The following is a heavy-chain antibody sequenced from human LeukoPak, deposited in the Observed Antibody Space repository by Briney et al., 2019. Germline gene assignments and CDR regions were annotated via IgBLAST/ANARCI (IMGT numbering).Heavy chain of an antibody. CDR1: GFTFSSYA. Sequence: GGSLRLSCAASGFTFSSYAMSWVRQAPGKGLEWVSAISGSGGSTYYADSVKGRFTIFRDNSKNTLYLQMNSLRAEDTAVYYCAKGSGMVRGVITLFDYWGQGTLVTVSS. D-gene: IGHD3-10*01. CDR2: ISGSGGST. V-gene: IGHV3-23*01. CDR3: AKGSGMVRGVITLFDY. J-gene: IGHJ4*02.